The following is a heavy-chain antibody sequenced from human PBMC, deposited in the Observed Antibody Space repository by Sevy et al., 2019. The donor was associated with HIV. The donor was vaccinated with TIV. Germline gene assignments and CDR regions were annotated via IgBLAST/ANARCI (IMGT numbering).Heavy chain of an antibody. CDR2: LSFGCGKI. CDR3: AREGCTKPHDY. CDR1: GFTFNIYS. D-gene: IGHD2-8*01. Sequence: GGCLRLSCAASGFTFNIYSMSWVRQTPGKGLEWVATLSFGCGKINHADSVKGRFTMSRDDSKNAVYLQMNNLRVEVTAIYYRAREGCTKPHDYWGQGTLVIVSS. V-gene: IGHV3-23*01. J-gene: IGHJ4*02.